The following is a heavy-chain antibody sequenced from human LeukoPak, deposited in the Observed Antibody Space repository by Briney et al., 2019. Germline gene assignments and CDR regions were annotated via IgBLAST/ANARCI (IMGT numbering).Heavy chain of an antibody. CDR2: IKQDGSEK. CDR1: GFTSSSYW. J-gene: IGHJ6*02. CDR3: ARRRYYYYGMDV. V-gene: IGHV3-7*04. Sequence: GGSLRLSCAASGFTSSSYWMSWVPQAPGKGLEWVAHIKQDGSEKYSVDSVKGRFTISRDNAKNSVYLQKNSLRGEDTAVYYCARRRYYYYGMDVWGQGTTVTVSS.